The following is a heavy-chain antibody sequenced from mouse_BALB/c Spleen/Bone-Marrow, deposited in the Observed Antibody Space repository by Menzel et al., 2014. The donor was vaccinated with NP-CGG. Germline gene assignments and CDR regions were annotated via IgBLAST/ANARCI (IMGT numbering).Heavy chain of an antibody. Sequence: VQGVESGAELVRPGTSVKVSCKASGYAFTNYLIEWVKQRPGQGLEWIGVINPGSGGTNYNEKFKGKATLTADNSSNTAYMHLSSLTSDDSAVYFCARGGHGSYWGQGPPLTASS. CDR2: INPGSGGT. CDR3: ARGGHGSY. D-gene: IGHD2-2*01. J-gene: IGHJ2*01. CDR1: GYAFTNYL. V-gene: IGHV1-54*03.